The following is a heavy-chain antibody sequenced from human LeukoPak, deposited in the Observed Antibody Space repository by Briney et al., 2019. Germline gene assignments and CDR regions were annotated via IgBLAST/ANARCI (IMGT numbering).Heavy chain of an antibody. CDR1: GFTFSSYG. Sequence: GGSLRLSCAASGFTFSSYGMHWVRQAPGKGLEWVAVISYDGSNKYYADSVKGRFTISRDNSKNTLYLQMNSLRAEDTAVYYCAKAGTGYSSSWYAFDIWGQGTMVTVSS. CDR3: AKAGTGYSSSWYAFDI. CDR2: ISYDGSNK. J-gene: IGHJ3*02. V-gene: IGHV3-30*18. D-gene: IGHD6-13*01.